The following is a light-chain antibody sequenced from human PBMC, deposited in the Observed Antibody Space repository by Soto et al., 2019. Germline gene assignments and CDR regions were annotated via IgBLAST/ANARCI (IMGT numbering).Light chain of an antibody. CDR3: SSYTSSSTV. Sequence: QSALTQPASVSGSPGQSITISCTGTSSDVGGYNYVSWYQQHPGKAPKLMIYEVSNRPSGVSNRFSGSKSGNTASLTISGLQAEDEADYYCSSYTSSSTVFGTGTKVTV. V-gene: IGLV2-14*01. J-gene: IGLJ1*01. CDR2: EVS. CDR1: SSDVGGYNY.